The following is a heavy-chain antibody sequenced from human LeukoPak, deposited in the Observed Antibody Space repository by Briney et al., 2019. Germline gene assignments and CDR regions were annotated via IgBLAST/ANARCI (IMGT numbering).Heavy chain of an antibody. Sequence: GGSLRLSCAASGFTFSSHWMSWVRQAPGKGLEWVSAISGSGGSTYYADSVKGRFTISRDNSKNTLYLQMNSLRAEDTAVYYCAKEALYYYDSSGYYDYWGQGTLVTVSS. CDR1: GFTFSSHW. J-gene: IGHJ4*02. CDR3: AKEALYYYDSSGYYDY. CDR2: ISGSGGST. D-gene: IGHD3-22*01. V-gene: IGHV3-23*01.